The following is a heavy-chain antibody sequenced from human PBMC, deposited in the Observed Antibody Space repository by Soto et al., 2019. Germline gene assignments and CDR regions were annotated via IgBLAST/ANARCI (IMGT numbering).Heavy chain of an antibody. CDR3: AKDGSHLAVAGTSPTSYFYGLAV. CDR2: VSYDGSIK. D-gene: IGHD6-19*01. CDR1: GFTFSVYG. V-gene: IGHV3-30*18. Sequence: QVQLVESGGGVVQPGRSLRLSCAASGFTFSVYGMHWVRQAPGKGLGWVALVSYDGSIKYYADSVKGRFTISRDNSKNTLYLQMNSLRVEDTAVYYCAKDGSHLAVAGTSPTSYFYGLAVWGQGTTVTVSS. J-gene: IGHJ6*02.